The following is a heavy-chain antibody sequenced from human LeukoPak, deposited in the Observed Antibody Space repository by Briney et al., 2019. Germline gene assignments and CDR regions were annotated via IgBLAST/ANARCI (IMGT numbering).Heavy chain of an antibody. V-gene: IGHV4-59*08. J-gene: IGHJ4*02. CDR1: GGSISSYY. Sequence: SGTLSLTCTVSGGSISSYYWSWIRQPPGKGLEWIGYIYYSGSTNYNPSIKSRVTISVDTSQNQFSLKLSSVTAADTAVYYCARSPPAEVFYYFDYWGQGTLVTVSS. CDR2: IYYSGST. CDR3: ARSPPAEVFYYFDY.